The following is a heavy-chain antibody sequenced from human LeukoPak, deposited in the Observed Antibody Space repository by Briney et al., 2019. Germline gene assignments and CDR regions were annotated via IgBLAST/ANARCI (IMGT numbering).Heavy chain of an antibody. CDR1: GDSVSSKNGA. CDR2: TYYRSKWFN. V-gene: IGHV6-1*01. D-gene: IGHD6-19*01. CDR3: ARDVGTSGWYTFGY. Sequence: KLSQTLSLTCAISGDSVSSKNGAWNWIRQSPSRGLEWLGRTYYRSKWFNDYAVSVQGRISINPDTSKNQFSLQLNSVTPEDTAVYYCARDVGTSGWYTFGYWGQGTLVTVSS. J-gene: IGHJ4*02.